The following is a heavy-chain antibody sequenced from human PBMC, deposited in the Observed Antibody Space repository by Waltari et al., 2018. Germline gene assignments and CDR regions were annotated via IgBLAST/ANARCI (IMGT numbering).Heavy chain of an antibody. CDR2: IIPIDGTA. D-gene: IGHD3-10*01. V-gene: IGHV1-69*05. Sequence: QVQLVQSGAEVKRPGSSVKVSCRASGGIFTNYAISWVRQAPGQGLEWLGGIIPIDGTANSEQKFQGRLTITSDESTSTAYMELSSLRPEDTAVYFCARDLGAMKVTSALEIWGQGTRVTVSS. CDR1: GGIFTNYA. J-gene: IGHJ3*02. CDR3: ARDLGAMKVTSALEI.